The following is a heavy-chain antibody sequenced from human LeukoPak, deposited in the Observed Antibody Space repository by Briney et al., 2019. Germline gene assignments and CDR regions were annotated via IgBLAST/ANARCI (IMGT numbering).Heavy chain of an antibody. J-gene: IGHJ5*02. CDR1: GFTFSSYG. V-gene: IGHV3-33*01. CDR3: ARDGSYYDSSGYLINWFDP. Sequence: GGSLRLSCAASGFTFSSYGMHWVRQAPGKGLEWVAAIWYDGSNKYYADSVKGRFTISRDNSKNTLYLQMNSLRAEDTAVYYCARDGSYYDSSGYLINWFDPWGQGTLVTVSS. D-gene: IGHD3-22*01. CDR2: IWYDGSNK.